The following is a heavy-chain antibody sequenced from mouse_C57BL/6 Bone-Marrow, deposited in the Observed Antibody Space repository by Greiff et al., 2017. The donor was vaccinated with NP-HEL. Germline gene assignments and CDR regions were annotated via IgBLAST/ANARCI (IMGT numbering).Heavy chain of an antibody. Sequence: EVKLVESGEGLVKPGGSLKLSCAASGFTFSSYGMSWVRQTPEKRLEWVAYISSGGDYTYYADTVKGRFTISRDNARNTLYLQMSSLKSEDTAMYYCTREEVTTKAYWGQGTLVTVSA. CDR2: ISSGGDYT. D-gene: IGHD2-2*01. J-gene: IGHJ3*01. CDR3: TREEVTTKAY. V-gene: IGHV5-9-1*02. CDR1: GFTFSSYG.